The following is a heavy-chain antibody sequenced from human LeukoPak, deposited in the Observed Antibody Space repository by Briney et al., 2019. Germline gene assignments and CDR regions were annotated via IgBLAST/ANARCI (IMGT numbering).Heavy chain of an antibody. Sequence: PSEPLSLTCAVYGGSFSGYYWSWIRHPPGKGLEWIGEINHSGSTNYNPSLKSRVTISVDTPKNQFSLKLSSVTAADTAVYYCARGGREYYGSGSYYSLRLRGFDYWGQGTLVTVSS. CDR3: ARGGREYYGSGSYYSLRLRGFDY. D-gene: IGHD3-10*01. J-gene: IGHJ4*02. CDR2: INHSGST. CDR1: GGSFSGYY. V-gene: IGHV4-34*01.